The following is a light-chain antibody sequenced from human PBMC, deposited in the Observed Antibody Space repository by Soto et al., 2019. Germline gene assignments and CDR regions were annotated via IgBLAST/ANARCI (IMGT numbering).Light chain of an antibody. CDR2: DVS. Sequence: QSVLTQPAFVSGSPGQSITLSCTGTSNDVGGYNIVSWYQQRPGKAPKLMIYDVSYRPSGVSNRFSGSKSGNTASLTISGLEAEDEGDYYCTSFTTSRTHVFGPGTKVTVL. V-gene: IGLV2-14*01. CDR1: SNDVGGYNI. J-gene: IGLJ1*01. CDR3: TSFTTSRTHV.